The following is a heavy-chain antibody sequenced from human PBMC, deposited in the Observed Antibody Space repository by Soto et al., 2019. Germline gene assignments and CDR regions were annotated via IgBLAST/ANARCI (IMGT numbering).Heavy chain of an antibody. J-gene: IGHJ4*02. CDR2: IDPSDSYT. CDR1: GYSCTSYC. D-gene: IGHD3-9*01. V-gene: IGHV5-10-1*01. CDR3: ARHGVRYFDRLSGY. Sequence: LRESLKLSCKGCGYSCTSYCISWVLQMPGKGLEWMGRIDPSDSYTNYSPSFQGHVTISADKSISTAYLQWSSLKASDTAMYYCARHGVRYFDRLSGYWGQGTLVTVSS.